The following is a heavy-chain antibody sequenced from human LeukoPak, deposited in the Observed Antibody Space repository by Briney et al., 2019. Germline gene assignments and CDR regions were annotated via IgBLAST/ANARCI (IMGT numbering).Heavy chain of an antibody. D-gene: IGHD3-16*01. V-gene: IGHV4-59*08. CDR3: ARRARGTYYFDY. J-gene: IGHJ4*02. CDR1: GGSISSYY. Sequence: PSETLSLTCTVSGGSISSYYWSWIRQPPGKGLEWIGYIYYSGSTNYNPSLKSRVTISVDTSKNQFSLKLSSVTAADTAVYYCARRARGTYYFDYWGQGTQVTVSS. CDR2: IYYSGST.